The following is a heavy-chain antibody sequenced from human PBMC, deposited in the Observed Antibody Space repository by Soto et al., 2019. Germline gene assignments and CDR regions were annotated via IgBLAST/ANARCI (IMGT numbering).Heavy chain of an antibody. V-gene: IGHV1-69*12. CDR1: GGTFSTYA. D-gene: IGHD2-15*01. CDR2: IIPIFGTA. CDR3: ARDEMVVATGSRTWHFYYGMDV. J-gene: IGHJ6*02. Sequence: QVQLVQSGAEVKKPGSSVKVSCKSSGGTFSTYAISWVRQAPGQGLEWMGGIIPIFGTANYAQKFQGRVTMTADESTTTACMELSSLRSEDTAVYYCARDEMVVATGSRTWHFYYGMDVWGQGTTVTVSS.